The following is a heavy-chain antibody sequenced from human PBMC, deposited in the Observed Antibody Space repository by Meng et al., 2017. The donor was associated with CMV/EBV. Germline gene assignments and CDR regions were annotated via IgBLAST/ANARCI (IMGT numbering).Heavy chain of an antibody. CDR1: GFTFSSYG. Sequence: GESLKISCAASGFTFSSYGMHWVRQAPGKGLEWVAFIRYDGSNKYYADSVKGRFTISRDNSKNTLYLQMNSLRAEDTAVYYCARVGALPTFYGMDVWGQGTTVTVSS. D-gene: IGHD1-1*01. CDR3: ARVGALPTFYGMDV. J-gene: IGHJ6*02. V-gene: IGHV3-30*02. CDR2: IRYDGSNK.